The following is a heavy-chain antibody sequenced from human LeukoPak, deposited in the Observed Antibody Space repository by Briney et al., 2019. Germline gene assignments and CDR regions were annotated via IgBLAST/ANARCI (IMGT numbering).Heavy chain of an antibody. CDR2: INGAGSSI. CDR3: ARGGDYKNDY. J-gene: IGHJ4*02. CDR1: GFTFSSYW. V-gene: IGHV3-74*01. Sequence: GGSLRLSCAASGFTFSSYWMHWVRQTPGKGLVWVSRINGAGSSICYADSVKGRVTISRDNAKNTLYLQMNNLRAEDTAVYYCARGGDYKNDYWGQGTLVTVSS. D-gene: IGHD4-17*01.